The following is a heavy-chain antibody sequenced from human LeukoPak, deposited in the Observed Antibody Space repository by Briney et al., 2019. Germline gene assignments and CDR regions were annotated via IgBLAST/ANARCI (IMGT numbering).Heavy chain of an antibody. J-gene: IGHJ3*02. V-gene: IGHV4-61*02. CDR1: GYSISSGSYY. CDR2: IYTSGTT. CDR3: ARESLEAFDI. Sequence: SSETLSLTCTVSGYSISSGSYYWCWMRQPAGKRLEWIVRIYTSGTTNYHPSLKSRTTISVDTSTNQFSLKLSSVSAADRAVYYCARESLEAFDIWRQGTMVTVSS. D-gene: IGHD3-3*01.